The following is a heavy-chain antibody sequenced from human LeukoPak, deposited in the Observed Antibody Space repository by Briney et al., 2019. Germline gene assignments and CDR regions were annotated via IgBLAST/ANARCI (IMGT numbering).Heavy chain of an antibody. V-gene: IGHV3-49*03. D-gene: IGHD1-26*01. CDR3: TRVVELELHDAFDI. CDR2: IRSKGYGGTT. J-gene: IGHJ3*02. CDR1: GFTFGDYA. Sequence: GGSLRLSCTASGFTFGDYAMIWFRQAPGKGLVWVGFIRSKGYGGTTEYAASVKGRFTISRDDSKSIAYLQMSSVKTEDTAVYYCTRVVELELHDAFDIWGEGTMVTVSS.